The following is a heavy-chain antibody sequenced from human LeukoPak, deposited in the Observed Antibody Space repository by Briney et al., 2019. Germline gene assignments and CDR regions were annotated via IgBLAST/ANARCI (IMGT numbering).Heavy chain of an antibody. Sequence: SETLSLTCAVSSGSISSGGYSWSRIRQPPGKGLEWIGYIYHSGSTYYNPSLKSRVTISVDRSKNQFSLKLSSVTAADTAVYYRASRKVDYYYGMDVWGKGTTVTVSS. D-gene: IGHD2-15*01. CDR2: IYHSGST. J-gene: IGHJ6*04. CDR3: ASRKVDYYYGMDV. V-gene: IGHV4-30-2*01. CDR1: SGSISSGGYS.